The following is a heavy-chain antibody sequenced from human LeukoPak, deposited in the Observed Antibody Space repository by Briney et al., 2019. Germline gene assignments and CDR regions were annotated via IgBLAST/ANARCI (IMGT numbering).Heavy chain of an antibody. V-gene: IGHV3-21*01. D-gene: IGHD2-2*01. CDR2: ISSSSSYI. CDR3: ARDQYCSRTSCPPEWFDP. Sequence: PGGSLRLSCAASGFTFSSYSMNWVRQAPGKGLEWVSSISSSSSYIYYADSVKGRFTISRDNAKNPLYLQMNSLRAEDTAVYYCARDQYCSRTSCPPEWFDPWGQGTLVTVSS. CDR1: GFTFSSYS. J-gene: IGHJ5*02.